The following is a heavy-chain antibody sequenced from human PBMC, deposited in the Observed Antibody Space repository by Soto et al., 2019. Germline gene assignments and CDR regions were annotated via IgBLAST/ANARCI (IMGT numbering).Heavy chain of an antibody. CDR3: AREADENDAFDI. CDR1: GDSVSSNSAA. Sequence: LSQTLSLTCAISGDSVSSNSAAWNWIRQSPSRGLEWLGRTYYRSKWYNGYAVSVKSRINIKPDTSKNQFSLQLNSVTPEDTAVYYCAREADENDAFDIWGQGTRVTVSS. V-gene: IGHV6-1*01. D-gene: IGHD6-19*01. J-gene: IGHJ3*02. CDR2: TYYRSKWYN.